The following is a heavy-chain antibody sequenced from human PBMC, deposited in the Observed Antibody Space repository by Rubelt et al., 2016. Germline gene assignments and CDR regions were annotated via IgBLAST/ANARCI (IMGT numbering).Heavy chain of an antibody. CDR1: EFIFSTYD. D-gene: IGHD1-26*01. CDR3: AREFAIIGATRRDF. V-gene: IGHV3-13*01. J-gene: IGHJ4*02. CDR2: IGTAGDT. Sequence: GGSLRLSCAASEFIFSTYDMHWVRQTTGKRLEWVSSIGTAGDTHYADSVKGRVTISRENAKNSLYLQMNTLRPGDTAVYYCAREFAIIGATRRDFWGQGTLVTVSS.